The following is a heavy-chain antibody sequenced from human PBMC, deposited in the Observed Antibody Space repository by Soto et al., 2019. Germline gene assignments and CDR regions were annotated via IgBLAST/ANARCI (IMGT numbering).Heavy chain of an antibody. CDR3: TTHPTADGYYYYYGMDV. CDR2: IYPGDSDT. J-gene: IGHJ6*02. V-gene: IGHV5-51*01. D-gene: IGHD6-25*01. Sequence: GESLKISCKGSGYSFTSYWIGWVRQMPGKGLEWMGIIYPGDSDTRYSPSFQAQVTISADKSISTAYLQWSSLKASDTAMYYCTTHPTADGYYYYYGMDVWGQGTTVTVSS. CDR1: GYSFTSYW.